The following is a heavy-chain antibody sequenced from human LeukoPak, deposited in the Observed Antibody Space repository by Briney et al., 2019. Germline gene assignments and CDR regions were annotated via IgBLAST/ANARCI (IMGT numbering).Heavy chain of an antibody. J-gene: IGHJ4*02. D-gene: IGHD3-10*01. CDR2: INGANGNT. Sequence: ASVTVSCKPSGYNFPSYTMHWLRQAPGQSPEWMGSINGANGNTRYSEKFQDRVTFTRNTSASSAYMALSSLRFEDTAVYYCARSSSGTYHYWGQGTLVTVSS. CDR3: ARSSSGTYHY. CDR1: GYNFPSYT. V-gene: IGHV1-3*01.